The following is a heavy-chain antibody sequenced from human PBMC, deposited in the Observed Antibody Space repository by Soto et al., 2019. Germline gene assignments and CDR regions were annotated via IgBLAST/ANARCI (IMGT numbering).Heavy chain of an antibody. J-gene: IGHJ4*02. Sequence: HVQLQESGPGPVTPSQTLSLSCTVSVVSLTSGSYYWTWVRQSPGKVLEWIGYRYYSGNTYYNPSLNGRATISVDTSNNQFSLKLTSVTAAATAVYYCARGGYDTSGQTFIGWGTDCWGQGTLVTVSS. V-gene: IGHV4-30-4*01. D-gene: IGHD3-22*01. CDR2: RYYSGNT. CDR3: ARGGYDTSGQTFIGWGTDC. CDR1: VVSLTSGSYY.